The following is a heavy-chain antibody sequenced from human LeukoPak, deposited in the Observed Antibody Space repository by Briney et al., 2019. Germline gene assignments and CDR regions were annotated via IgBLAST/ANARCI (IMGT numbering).Heavy chain of an antibody. CDR2: IRYDGSNK. J-gene: IGHJ3*02. D-gene: IGHD3-22*01. Sequence: GGSLRLSCAASGFTFRSYGMHWVRQAPGKGLEWVAFIRYDGSNKYYADSVKGRFTLSRDNSKNTLFLQMNGLRAEDTAVYYCAKPYYYDSSGTYDAFDIWGQGIMVTVSS. CDR1: GFTFRSYG. CDR3: AKPYYYDSSGTYDAFDI. V-gene: IGHV3-30*02.